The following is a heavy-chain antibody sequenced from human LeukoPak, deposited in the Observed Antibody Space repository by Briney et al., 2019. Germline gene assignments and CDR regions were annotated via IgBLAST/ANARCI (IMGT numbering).Heavy chain of an antibody. Sequence: SETLSLTCTVSGGSISSYYWSWIRQPPGKGLEWIGYIYYSGSTNYNPSLKSRVTISVDTSKNQFSLKLSSVTAADTAVYYCARHSAGWALIWFDPWGQGTLVTVSS. CDR3: ARHSAGWALIWFDP. CDR2: IYYSGST. V-gene: IGHV4-59*08. J-gene: IGHJ5*02. D-gene: IGHD6-19*01. CDR1: GGSISSYY.